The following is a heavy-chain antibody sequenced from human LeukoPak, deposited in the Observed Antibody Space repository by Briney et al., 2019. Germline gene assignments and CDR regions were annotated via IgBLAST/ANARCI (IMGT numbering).Heavy chain of an antibody. J-gene: IGHJ4*02. CDR2: IKSKADGGTT. CDR1: GFTFYNTW. CDR3: TTVPPSYDVVAGYSDSDY. Sequence: GGSLRLSCEASGFTFYNTWMTWVRQVPGKWLEWVGRIKSKADGGTTDYAAPVKGRFTISRDDSKTTLFLQMNSLRTEDTAVYYCTTVPPSYDVVAGYSDSDYWGQGTLVTVSS. V-gene: IGHV3-15*01. D-gene: IGHD3-9*01.